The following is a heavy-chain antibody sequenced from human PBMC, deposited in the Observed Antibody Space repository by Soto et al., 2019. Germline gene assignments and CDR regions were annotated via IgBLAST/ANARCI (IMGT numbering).Heavy chain of an antibody. Sequence: SETLSLTCTVSGGSISSYYWSWIRQPPGKGLEWIGYIYYSGSTNYNPSLKSRVTISVDTSKNQFSLKLSSVTAADTAVYYCARDPRGGDYYYYYGRDVWGQGTTVTVSS. CDR2: IYYSGST. CDR1: GGSISSYY. CDR3: ARDPRGGDYYYYYGRDV. D-gene: IGHD3-16*01. J-gene: IGHJ6*02. V-gene: IGHV4-59*01.